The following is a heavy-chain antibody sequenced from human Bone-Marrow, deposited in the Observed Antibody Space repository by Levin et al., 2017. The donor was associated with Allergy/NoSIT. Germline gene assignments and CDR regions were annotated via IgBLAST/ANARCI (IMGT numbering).Heavy chain of an antibody. CDR2: IYYSGIT. D-gene: IGHD2-15*01. Sequence: SETLSLTCTVSGGSISSNYWSWIRQSPGKGLEWIGRIYYSGITNYNPSLKSRVTILVDTSKSQFSLKLTSVTAADTAVYYCARDREYYSGGTCAKYYFAYWGQGTRVTVSS. CDR1: GGSISSNY. J-gene: IGHJ4*02. V-gene: IGHV4-59*01. CDR3: ARDREYYSGGTCAKYYFAY.